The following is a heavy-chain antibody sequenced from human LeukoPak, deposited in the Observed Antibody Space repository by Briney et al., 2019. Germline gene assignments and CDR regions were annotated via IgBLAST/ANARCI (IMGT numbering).Heavy chain of an antibody. CDR1: GYTFTGYY. D-gene: IGHD6-19*01. V-gene: IGHV1-2*02. CDR3: ARVGAAVAVPYFDY. J-gene: IGHJ4*02. Sequence: EASVKVPCKASGYTFTGYYMHWVRQAPGQGLEWMGWINPNSGGTNYAQKFQGRVTMTRDTSISTAYMELSRLRSDDTAVYYCARVGAAVAVPYFDYWGQGTLVTVSS. CDR2: INPNSGGT.